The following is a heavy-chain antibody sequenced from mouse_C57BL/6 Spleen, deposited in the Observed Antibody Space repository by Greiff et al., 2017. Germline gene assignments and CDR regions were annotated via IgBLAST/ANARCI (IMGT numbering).Heavy chain of an antibody. Sequence: VKVVESGPGLVAPSQSLSITCTVSGFSLTSYGVDWVRQSPGKGLEWLGVIWGVGSTNYNSALKSRLSISKDNSKSQVFLKMNSLQTDDTAMYYCASDGLYDRGFAYWGQGTLVTVSA. D-gene: IGHD2-12*01. V-gene: IGHV2-6*01. CDR2: IWGVGST. CDR1: GFSLTSYG. J-gene: IGHJ3*01. CDR3: ASDGLYDRGFAY.